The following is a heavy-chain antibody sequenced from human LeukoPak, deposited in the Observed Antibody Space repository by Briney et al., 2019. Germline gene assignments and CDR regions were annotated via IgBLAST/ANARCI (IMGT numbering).Heavy chain of an antibody. CDR2: IKQDGSEK. CDR3: ARGIDLRLRLYYYYGMDV. V-gene: IGHV3-7*01. CDR1: GFTFSSYW. D-gene: IGHD4-17*01. Sequence: PGGSLRLSCAASGFTFSSYWMSWVRQAPGKGLEWVANIKQDGSEKYYVDSVKGRFTISRDNAKNSLYLQMNSLRAEDTAVYYCARGIDLRLRLYYYYGMDVWGQGTTVTVSS. J-gene: IGHJ6*02.